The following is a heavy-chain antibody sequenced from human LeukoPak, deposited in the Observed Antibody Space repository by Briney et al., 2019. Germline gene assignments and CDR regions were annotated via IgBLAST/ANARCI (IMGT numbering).Heavy chain of an antibody. V-gene: IGHV1-18*01. CDR3: ARVGGVHGSGTPSAY. CDR1: GYTFTSYG. Sequence: ASVKVSCKASGYTFTSYGISWVRQAPGQGLEWMGWISAYNGNTNYAQKLQGRVTMTTDTSTSTACIELRSLRSDDTAVYYCARVGGVHGSGTPSAYWGQGTLVTVSS. J-gene: IGHJ4*02. D-gene: IGHD3-10*01. CDR2: ISAYNGNT.